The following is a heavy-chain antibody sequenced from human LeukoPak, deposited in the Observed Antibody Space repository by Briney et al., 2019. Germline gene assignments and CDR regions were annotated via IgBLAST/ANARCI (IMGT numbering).Heavy chain of an antibody. D-gene: IGHD3-3*01. CDR1: GFTFSGYW. CDR2: IKQDGSAK. CDR3: ASLDGVY. Sequence: PGGSLRLSCVASGFTFSGYWMTWVRQAPGKGLEWVANIKQDGSAKYYVDSVKGRFTISRDNAKNSLYLQMNSLRVEDTAVYYCASLDGVYWGQGTLVTVSS. J-gene: IGHJ4*02. V-gene: IGHV3-7*01.